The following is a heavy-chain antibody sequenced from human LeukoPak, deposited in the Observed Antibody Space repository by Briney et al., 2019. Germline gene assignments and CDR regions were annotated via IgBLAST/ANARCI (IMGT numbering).Heavy chain of an antibody. Sequence: GGSLRLSCAASGFTFDDYAMHWVRQAPGKGLEWVSGISWNSGSIGYADSVKGRFTISRDNAKNSLYLQMNSLRAEDTALYYCAKDTVGDFWSGYYSYYFDYWGQGTLVTVSS. CDR1: GFTFDDYA. CDR3: AKDTVGDFWSGYYSYYFDY. D-gene: IGHD3-3*01. V-gene: IGHV3-9*01. CDR2: ISWNSGSI. J-gene: IGHJ4*02.